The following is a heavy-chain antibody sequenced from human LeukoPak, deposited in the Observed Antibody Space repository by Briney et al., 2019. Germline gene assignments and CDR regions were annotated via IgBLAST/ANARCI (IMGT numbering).Heavy chain of an antibody. D-gene: IGHD4-11*01. CDR1: GGSISSYY. J-gene: IGHJ4*02. CDR3: ARGSYSNYDAETYYFDY. Sequence: PSETLSLTCTGSGGSISSYYWSWLRQPPGKGLEGIGYIYYSGSTNYNPSLKSRVTISVDTSKNQFSLKLSSVTAADTAVYYCARGSYSNYDAETYYFDYWGQGTLVTVSS. V-gene: IGHV4-59*01. CDR2: IYYSGST.